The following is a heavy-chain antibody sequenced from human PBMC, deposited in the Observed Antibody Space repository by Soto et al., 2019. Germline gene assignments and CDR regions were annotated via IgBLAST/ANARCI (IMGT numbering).Heavy chain of an antibody. CDR3: ARDRGEMVAATLDYYYYMDV. J-gene: IGHJ6*03. D-gene: IGHD2-15*01. CDR1: GFTFSSYS. V-gene: IGHV3-21*01. CDR2: ISSSSSYI. Sequence: GGSLRLSCAASGFTFSSYSMNWVRQAPGKGLEWVSSISSSSSYIYYADSVKGRFTISRDNAKNSLYLQMNSLRAEDTAVYYCARDRGEMVAATLDYYYYMDVWGKGTTVTVSS.